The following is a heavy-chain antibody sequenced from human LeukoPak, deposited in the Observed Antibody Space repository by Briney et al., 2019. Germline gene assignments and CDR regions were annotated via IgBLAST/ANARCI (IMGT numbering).Heavy chain of an antibody. D-gene: IGHD6-19*01. Sequence: PGRSLRLSCAASGFTFSSYGMHWVRQAPGKGLEWVAVIWYGGSNKYYADSVKGRFTISRDNSKNTLYLQMHSLRPEDTAVYYCAKDRSSGWYSFQHWGQGTLVSVSS. J-gene: IGHJ1*01. CDR3: AKDRSSGWYSFQH. CDR2: IWYGGSNK. CDR1: GFTFSSYG. V-gene: IGHV3-33*06.